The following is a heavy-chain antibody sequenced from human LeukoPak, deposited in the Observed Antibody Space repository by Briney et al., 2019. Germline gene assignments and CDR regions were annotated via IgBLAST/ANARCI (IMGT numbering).Heavy chain of an antibody. CDR2: VISGGGSP. J-gene: IGHJ4*02. CDR3: ARDNSSTAFGGVIGNYFDY. D-gene: IGHD3-16*02. CDR1: GFTFSNYA. Sequence: GGSLRLSCAASGFTFSNYAMSWVRQAPGKGLEWVSGVISGGGSPYYADSVKGRFTISRDNAKNSLYLQMNSLRAEDTAVYYCARDNSSTAFGGVIGNYFDYWGQGTLVTVSS. V-gene: IGHV3-23*01.